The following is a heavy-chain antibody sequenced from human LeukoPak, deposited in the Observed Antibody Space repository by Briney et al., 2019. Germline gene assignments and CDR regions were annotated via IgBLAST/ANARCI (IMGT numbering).Heavy chain of an antibody. V-gene: IGHV3-23*01. Sequence: GGSLRLSCGASGFTFSSYVMSWVRQAPGKGLEWVSVISSSGGTKYYADFVKGRFTISKDNSKNTLYLQMNSLRAEDTAVYYCARGLSIDNHWFDPWGQGTLVTVSS. J-gene: IGHJ5*02. CDR3: ARGLSIDNHWFDP. D-gene: IGHD5/OR15-5a*01. CDR1: GFTFSSYV. CDR2: ISSSGGTK.